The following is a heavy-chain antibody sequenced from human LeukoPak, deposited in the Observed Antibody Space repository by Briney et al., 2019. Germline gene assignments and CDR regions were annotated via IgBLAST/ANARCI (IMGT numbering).Heavy chain of an antibody. V-gene: IGHV3-23*01. CDR1: GFTFSNYA. D-gene: IGHD1-26*01. Sequence: GGSLRLSCAASGFTFSNYAMSWVRQAPGKGLEWVSAISGSGGSTYYADSVKGRFTISRDNSKNTLYLQMSSLRAEDTAVYYCAKWSGSYKFDYWGQGTLVTVSS. CDR3: AKWSGSYKFDY. J-gene: IGHJ4*02. CDR2: ISGSGGST.